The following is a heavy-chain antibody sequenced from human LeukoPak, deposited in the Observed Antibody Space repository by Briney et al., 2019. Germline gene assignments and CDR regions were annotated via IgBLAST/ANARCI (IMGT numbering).Heavy chain of an antibody. CDR3: ATLPPITLVLDYFDY. CDR2: ITRGSSYI. CDR1: GFTFSTYT. Sequence: PGGSLRLSCAASGFTFSTYTMIWVRQAPGKGLEWVSSITRGSSYIYYADSVKGRFSTSRDNAKKSLYLQMNNVRAEDTAVYYCATLPPITLVLDYFDYWGQGILVTVSS. D-gene: IGHD3-10*01. V-gene: IGHV3-21*01. J-gene: IGHJ4*02.